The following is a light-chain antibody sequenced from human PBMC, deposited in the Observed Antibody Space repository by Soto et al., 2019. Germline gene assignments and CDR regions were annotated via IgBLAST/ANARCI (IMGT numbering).Light chain of an antibody. CDR1: SSDVGGYDY. V-gene: IGLV2-8*01. CDR3: SSYTGGNPSYV. Sequence: QSALTQPPSASGSPGQSVTISCTGTSSDVGGYDYVSWYQQHPGKAPKLMIYEVTIRPSGVSDRFSGSKSGNTASLTVSALQAEDEADYYCSSYTGGNPSYVFGTGTKLTVL. J-gene: IGLJ1*01. CDR2: EVT.